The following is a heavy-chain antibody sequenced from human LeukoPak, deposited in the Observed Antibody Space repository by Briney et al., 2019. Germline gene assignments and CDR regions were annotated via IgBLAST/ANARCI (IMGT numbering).Heavy chain of an antibody. D-gene: IGHD3-10*01. CDR2: ISSSSYI. V-gene: IGHV3-21*01. J-gene: IGHJ4*02. CDR1: RFTFSSYS. Sequence: GGSLRLSCAASRFTFSSYSMNWVRQAPGKGLEWVSSISSSSYIYYADSVKGRFTISRDDAKNSVYLQMNSLRDEDTAVYYCATDGTPLRVGEVFFDNWGQGTLVTVSS. CDR3: ATDGTPLRVGEVFFDN.